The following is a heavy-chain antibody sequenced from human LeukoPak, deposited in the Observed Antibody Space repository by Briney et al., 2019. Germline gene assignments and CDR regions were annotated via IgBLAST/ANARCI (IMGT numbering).Heavy chain of an antibody. J-gene: IGHJ6*03. D-gene: IGHD3-3*01. Sequence: SETLSLTCAVYGGSFSGYYWNWIRQPPGKGLEWIGEINHSGSTNYNPSLKSRVTISLDTSKNQFSLKLSSVTAADTAVYYCARGKFLTYYDFWSGGYYYMDVWGKGTTVTVSS. CDR1: GGSFSGYY. V-gene: IGHV4-34*01. CDR3: ARGKFLTYYDFWSGGYYYMDV. CDR2: INHSGST.